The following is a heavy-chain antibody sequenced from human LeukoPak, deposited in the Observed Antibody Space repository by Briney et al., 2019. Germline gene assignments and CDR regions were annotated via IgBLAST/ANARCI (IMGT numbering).Heavy chain of an antibody. J-gene: IGHJ3*02. V-gene: IGHV3-23*01. Sequence: RGSLRLSCAASGFTFSSYVMSWVRQAPGKGLEWVSAISGSGGSTYFPDSVKGRFTISRDNSKNTLHLQMNSLRAEDTAQYYCAKGPSGSYYGFDMWGQGTMVTVSS. CDR3: AKGPSGSYYGFDM. CDR2: ISGSGGST. D-gene: IGHD3-10*01. CDR1: GFTFSSYV.